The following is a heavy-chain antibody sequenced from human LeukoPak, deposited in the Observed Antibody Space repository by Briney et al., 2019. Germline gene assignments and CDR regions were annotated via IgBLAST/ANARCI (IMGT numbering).Heavy chain of an antibody. CDR3: ARVGGSNAFDI. Sequence: GGSLRLSCAASGFTFSSYLMHWIRQAPGKGLVWVSRINNDGSSTNYADSVKGRFTISRDNAKNTLSLQMNSLRAEDTAVYYCARVGGSNAFDIWGQGTMVIVSS. CDR2: INNDGSST. J-gene: IGHJ3*02. CDR1: GFTFSSYL. V-gene: IGHV3-74*01. D-gene: IGHD1-26*01.